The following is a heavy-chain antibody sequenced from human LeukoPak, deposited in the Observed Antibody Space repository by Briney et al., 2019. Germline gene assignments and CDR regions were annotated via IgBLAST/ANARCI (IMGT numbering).Heavy chain of an antibody. CDR3: ARHRIYDILTGYYYMDV. CDR2: IYYSGST. D-gene: IGHD3-9*01. CDR1: GSSISSGYY. Sequence: PSETLSLTCAVSGSSISSGYYWGWIREPPGKGLEWIGSIYYSGSTYYNPSLKSRVTISVDTSKNQFSLKLSSVTAADTAVYYCARHRIYDILTGYYYMDVWGKGTTVTVSS. V-gene: IGHV4-38-2*01. J-gene: IGHJ6*03.